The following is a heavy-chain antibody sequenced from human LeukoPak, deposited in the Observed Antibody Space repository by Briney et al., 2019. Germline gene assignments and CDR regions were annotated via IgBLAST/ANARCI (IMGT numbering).Heavy chain of an antibody. J-gene: IGHJ4*02. CDR3: AREESNGWYVIDY. CDR1: GFIVSSNY. V-gene: IGHV3-53*01. CDR2: IYSGGRT. D-gene: IGHD6-19*01. Sequence: GGSLRLSCAASGFIVSSNYMSWVRQAPGKGLEWVSVIYSGGRTYYADSVKGRFTISRDNSKNTLYLQMNSLRAEDTAVYYCAREESNGWYVIDYWGQGTLVTVSS.